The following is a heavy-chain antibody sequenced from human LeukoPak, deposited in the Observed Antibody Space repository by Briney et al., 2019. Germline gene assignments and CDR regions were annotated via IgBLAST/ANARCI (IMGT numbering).Heavy chain of an antibody. V-gene: IGHV4-4*02. D-gene: IGHD6-13*01. CDR3: ARVSIAAASSFDY. CDR1: GGSISSSNW. Sequence: PSGTLSLTCAVSGGSISSSNWWSWVRQPPGKGLEWFGYIYYSGSTNYNPSLKSRVTISVDTSKNQFSLKLSSVTAADTAVYYCARVSIAAASSFDYWGQGTLVTVSS. CDR2: IYYSGST. J-gene: IGHJ4*02.